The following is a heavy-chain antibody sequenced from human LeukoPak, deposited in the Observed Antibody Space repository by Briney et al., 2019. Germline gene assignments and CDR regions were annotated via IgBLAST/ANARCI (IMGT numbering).Heavy chain of an antibody. CDR1: GFSFNNYH. CDR2: ISSSSSFI. CDR3: ARDTPASGWLFY. D-gene: IGHD6-19*01. J-gene: IGHJ4*02. Sequence: GGSLRPSCAASGFSFNNYHMSWVRQAPGKGLEWVSTISSSSSFIHYADSVKGRFAVSRDNAKNSLYLQMSSLRAEDTAIYYCARDTPASGWLFYWGQGALVTVSS. V-gene: IGHV3-21*01.